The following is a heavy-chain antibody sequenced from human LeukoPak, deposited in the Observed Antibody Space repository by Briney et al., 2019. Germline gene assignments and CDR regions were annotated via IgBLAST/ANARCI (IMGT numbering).Heavy chain of an antibody. D-gene: IGHD3-10*01. J-gene: IGHJ3*02. CDR1: GGSISSSSFY. V-gene: IGHV4-61*01. CDR3: ARENTMVRGAFDAFDI. CDR2: IYYSGST. Sequence: SETLSLTCTVSGGSISSSSFYWGWIRQPPGKGLEWIGYIYYSGSTNYNPSLKSRVTILVDTSNNQFSLRLNSVTAADTAVYYCARENTMVRGAFDAFDIWGQGTMVTVSS.